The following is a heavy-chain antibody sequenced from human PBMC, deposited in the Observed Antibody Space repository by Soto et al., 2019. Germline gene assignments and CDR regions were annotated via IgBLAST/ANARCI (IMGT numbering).Heavy chain of an antibody. CDR3: ARLRRPSWHEGEDY. CDR1: GFTFSSHA. CDR2: ISGSGDST. V-gene: IGHV3-23*01. D-gene: IGHD6-6*01. Sequence: VQRLESGGGLVQPGGSLRLSCAASGFTFSSHAMSWVRQAPGKGLEWVSGISGSGDSTYYADSVKGRFTISRDNSKNTLYVQMDSLRVEDAAVYYCARLRRPSWHEGEDYWGQGTLVTVSS. J-gene: IGHJ4*02.